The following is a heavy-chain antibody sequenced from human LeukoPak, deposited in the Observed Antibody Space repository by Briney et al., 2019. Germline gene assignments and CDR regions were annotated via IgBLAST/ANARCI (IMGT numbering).Heavy chain of an antibody. Sequence: SETLSLTCTVSGGSISSGSYYWSWIRQPPGKGLEWIGYIYYSGSTNYNPSLKSRVTISVDTSKNQFSLKLSSVTAADTAVYYCASRYGSGSYGFDYWGQGTLVTVSS. V-gene: IGHV4-61*01. D-gene: IGHD3-10*01. J-gene: IGHJ4*02. CDR2: IYYSGST. CDR3: ASRYGSGSYGFDY. CDR1: GGSISSGSYY.